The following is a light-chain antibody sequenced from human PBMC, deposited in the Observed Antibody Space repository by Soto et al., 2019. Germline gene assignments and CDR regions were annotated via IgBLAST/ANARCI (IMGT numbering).Light chain of an antibody. CDR3: LQSTHWPPT. Sequence: DVVMTQSPLSLPVTLGQPASISCRSSQSLVSSDGNTYFHWFHQRPGQSPRRLSKRDSGVPDRFSGSGSGTDFTLKISRVEAEDVGVFYCLQSTHWPPTFGGGTRVEIK. CDR1: QSLVSSDGNTY. J-gene: IGKJ4*01. V-gene: IGKV2-30*01.